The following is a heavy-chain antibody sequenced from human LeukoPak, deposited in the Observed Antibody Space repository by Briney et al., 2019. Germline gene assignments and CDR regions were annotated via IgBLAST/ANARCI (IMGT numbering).Heavy chain of an antibody. CDR1: GGSISSYY. V-gene: IGHV4-59*01. CDR2: IYYSGST. J-gene: IGHJ4*02. Sequence: PSETLSLTCTVSGGSISSYYWSWIRQPSGKGLEWIGYIYYSGSTNYNPSLKSRVTISVDTSKNQFSLKLSSVTAADTAVYYCAGGGSSSSLAGYWGREPWSPSPQ. CDR3: AGGGSSSSLAGY. D-gene: IGHD6-6*01.